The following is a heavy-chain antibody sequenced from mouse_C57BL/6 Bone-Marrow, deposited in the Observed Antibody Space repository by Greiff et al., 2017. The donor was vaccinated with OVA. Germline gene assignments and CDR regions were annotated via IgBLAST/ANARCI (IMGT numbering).Heavy chain of an antibody. V-gene: IGHV1-82*01. CDR1: GYAFSSSW. Sequence: QVQLKQSGPELVKPGASVKISCKASGYAFSSSWMNWVKQRPGKGLEWIGRIYPGDGDTNYNGKFKGKATLTADKSSSTAYMQLSSLTSEDSAVYFCARDSYGSSYWYFDVWGTGTTVTVSS. CDR3: ARDSYGSSYWYFDV. CDR2: IYPGDGDT. D-gene: IGHD1-1*01. J-gene: IGHJ1*03.